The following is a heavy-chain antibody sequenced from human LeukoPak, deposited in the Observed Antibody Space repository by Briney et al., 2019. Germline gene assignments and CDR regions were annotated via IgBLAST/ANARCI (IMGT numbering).Heavy chain of an antibody. Sequence: PSETLSLTCTVSGGSISSYYWSWIRQPPGKGLEWIGYIYYSGSISYNPSLKSRVTISVDTSKNQFSLKLSSVTAADTAVYYCARTSWLQSSYYFDYWGQGTLVTVSS. V-gene: IGHV4-59*08. CDR1: GGSISSYY. CDR2: IYYSGSI. CDR3: ARTSWLQSSYYFDY. D-gene: IGHD5-24*01. J-gene: IGHJ4*02.